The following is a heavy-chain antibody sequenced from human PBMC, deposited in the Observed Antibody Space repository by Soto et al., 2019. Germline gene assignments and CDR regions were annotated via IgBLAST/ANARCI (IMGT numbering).Heavy chain of an antibody. CDR3: ARDGMGGYYYYYGMDV. Sequence: SLKVSCKASGGTFSSYAISWVRQAPGQGLEWMGGIIPIFGTANYAQKFQGRVTITADESTSTAYMELSSLRSEDTAVYYCARDGMGGYYYYYGMDVWGQGTTCTVSS. V-gene: IGHV1-69*13. CDR1: GGTFSSYA. CDR2: IIPIFGTA. J-gene: IGHJ6*02. D-gene: IGHD2-15*01.